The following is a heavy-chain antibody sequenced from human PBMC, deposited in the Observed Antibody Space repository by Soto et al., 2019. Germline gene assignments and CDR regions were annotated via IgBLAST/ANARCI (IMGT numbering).Heavy chain of an antibody. CDR2: IYYSGST. Sequence: QVQLQESGPGLVKPSETLSLTCTVSGGSISSYYWSWIRQPPGKGLEWIGYIYYSGSTNYNPSLKSRVTISVDTSKNQFSLKLSSVTAADTAVYYCAKDSSGYFSPYYYGMDVWGQGTTVTVSS. J-gene: IGHJ6*02. D-gene: IGHD3-22*01. CDR1: GGSISSYY. V-gene: IGHV4-59*13. CDR3: AKDSSGYFSPYYYGMDV.